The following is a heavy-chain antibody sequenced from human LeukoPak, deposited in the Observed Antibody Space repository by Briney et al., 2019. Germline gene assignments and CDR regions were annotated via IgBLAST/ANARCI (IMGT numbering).Heavy chain of an antibody. V-gene: IGHV3-21*06. J-gene: IGHJ6*03. D-gene: IGHD3-10*01. CDR3: ARDALPINTMVRGVLEGYYMDF. CDR1: GFTFSSYS. CDR2: IFSSIISI. Sequence: GGSLRLSCEPSGFTFSSYSMNWVRQAPGRGLEWVSTIFSSIISIYSAHSVRGRFTISRDNAKNSLYLQMTSRRAEEPAVYYCARDALPINTMVRGVLEGYYMDFWGKGTMVTISS.